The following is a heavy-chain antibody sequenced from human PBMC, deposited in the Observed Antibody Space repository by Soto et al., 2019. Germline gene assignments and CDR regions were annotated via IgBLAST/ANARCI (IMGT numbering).Heavy chain of an antibody. V-gene: IGHV4-31*03. J-gene: IGHJ5*01. Sequence: SETLSLTCTVSGGSISSGGYYWSWIRQHPGKGMEWIGYIYYSGSTYYNPSLKSRVTISVDTSKNQFSLKLSSVTAADTAVYYCASDTGYSSSWYGSAWFDSWGQGTLVTVSS. CDR1: GGSISSGGYY. D-gene: IGHD6-13*01. CDR3: ASDTGYSSSWYGSAWFDS. CDR2: IYYSGST.